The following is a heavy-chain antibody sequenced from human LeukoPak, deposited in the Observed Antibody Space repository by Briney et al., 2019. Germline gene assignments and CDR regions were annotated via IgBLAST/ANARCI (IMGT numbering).Heavy chain of an antibody. CDR3: AKIPDILTGYNDY. CDR2: ISGSGGST. CDR1: GFTFSSYA. D-gene: IGHD3-9*01. Sequence: GGSLRLSCAASGFTFSSYAMSWVRQAPGKGLEWVSAISGSGGSTYYADSVKGRFTISRDNSKNTLYLQMNSPRAEDTAVYYCAKIPDILTGYNDYWGQGTLVTVSS. V-gene: IGHV3-23*01. J-gene: IGHJ4*02.